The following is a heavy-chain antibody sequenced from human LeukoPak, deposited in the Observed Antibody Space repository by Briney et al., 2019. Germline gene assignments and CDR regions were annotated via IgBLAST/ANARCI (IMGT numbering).Heavy chain of an antibody. CDR3: ARDGGYFDSQYDFDY. V-gene: IGHV3-33*01. Sequence: PGRSLRLSCAASGFTFSSYGMHWVRQAPGKGLEWVAVIWYDGSNKYYADSVKGRFTISRDNSKNTLYLQMNSLRAEDTAVYYCARDGGYFDSQYDFDYWGQGTLVTVSS. J-gene: IGHJ4*02. D-gene: IGHD3-9*01. CDR2: IWYDGSNK. CDR1: GFTFSSYG.